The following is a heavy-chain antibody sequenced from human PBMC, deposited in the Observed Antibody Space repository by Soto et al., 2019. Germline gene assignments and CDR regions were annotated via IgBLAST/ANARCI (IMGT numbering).Heavy chain of an antibody. CDR3: AREDPYSSDWFSFGFTWFDP. J-gene: IGHJ5*02. CDR1: GYTFTSYD. Sequence: QVQLVQSGAEVKKPGASVKVSCKASGYTFTSYDINWVRQATGQGLEWMGWMNPNSGNTGYAQKGQGRVRMSRKTYIGTAYMELSRLRSEDTAVYYCAREDPYSSDWFSFGFTWFDPWGQGTLVTVSS. CDR2: MNPNSGNT. V-gene: IGHV1-8*01. D-gene: IGHD6-19*01.